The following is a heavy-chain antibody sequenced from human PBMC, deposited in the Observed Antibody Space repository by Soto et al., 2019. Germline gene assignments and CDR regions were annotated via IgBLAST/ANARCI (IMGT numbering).Heavy chain of an antibody. J-gene: IGHJ6*04. Sequence: SETLSLTFAVYCGSFSGYYWSWIRQPPGKGLEWIGEINHSGSTNYNPSLKSRVTISVDTSKNQFSLKLSSVTAADTAVYYCARGRGGFITIFGVVTLYYDYGMDVWGKGTTVTVSS. V-gene: IGHV4-34*01. CDR3: ARGRGGFITIFGVVTLYYDYGMDV. CDR1: CGSFSGYY. CDR2: INHSGST. D-gene: IGHD3-3*01.